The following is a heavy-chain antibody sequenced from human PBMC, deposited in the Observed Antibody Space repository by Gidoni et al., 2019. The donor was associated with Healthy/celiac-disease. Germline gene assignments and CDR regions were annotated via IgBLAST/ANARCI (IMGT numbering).Heavy chain of an antibody. CDR3: ARVGLQAFDY. CDR1: GFPFSSYS. V-gene: IGHV3-21*01. J-gene: IGHJ4*02. CDR2: ISSSSSYI. Sequence: EVQLVESGGGLVKPGGSLRLSCAPSGFPFSSYSMNWVRQAPGKGLEWVSSISSSSSYIYYADSVKGRFTISRDNAKNSLYLQMNSLRAEDTAVYYCARVGLQAFDYWGQGTLVTVSS. D-gene: IGHD4-4*01.